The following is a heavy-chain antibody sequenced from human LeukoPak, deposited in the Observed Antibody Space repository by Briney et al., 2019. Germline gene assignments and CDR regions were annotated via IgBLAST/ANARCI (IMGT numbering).Heavy chain of an antibody. D-gene: IGHD5-18*01. V-gene: IGHV3-21*01. CDR3: AGGGYSYGFDY. CDR2: ISSSSSYI. J-gene: IGHJ4*02. Sequence: GGSLRLSCAASGFTFSSYAMSWVRQAPGKGLEWVSAISSSSSYIYYADSVKGRFTISRDNAKNSLYLQMNSLRAEDTAVYYCAGGGYSYGFDYWGQGTLVTVSS. CDR1: GFTFSSYA.